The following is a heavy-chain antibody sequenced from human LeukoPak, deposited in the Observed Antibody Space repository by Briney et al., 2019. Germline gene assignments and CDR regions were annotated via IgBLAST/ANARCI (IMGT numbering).Heavy chain of an antibody. CDR1: GFPFSSYS. J-gene: IGHJ4*02. D-gene: IGHD4-23*01. CDR3: ARDPNRLADYGGDYFDH. CDR2: ISNDGSHK. Sequence: GGSLRLSCAASGFPFSSYSMHWVRQAPGNGLEWVAVISNDGSHKYYADSVKGRFFISRDNSKNTLSLQMNTLRPDDTAVFYCARDPNRLADYGGDYFDHWGQGTLVTVSS. V-gene: IGHV3-30*04.